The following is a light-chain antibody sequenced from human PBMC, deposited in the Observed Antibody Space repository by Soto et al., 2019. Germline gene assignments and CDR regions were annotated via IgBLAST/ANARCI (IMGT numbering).Light chain of an antibody. CDR3: QQSGPPWT. V-gene: IGKV1-5*03. Sequence: DIQMTQSPSTLSASVGDRVTITCRASQSISSWLAWYQQKPGKAPKLLIYKASSLESGVPSRFSGSGSGTEFTLTISSLQPDDFATYYCQQSGPPWTFGQGTKVEIK. CDR2: KAS. CDR1: QSISSW. J-gene: IGKJ1*01.